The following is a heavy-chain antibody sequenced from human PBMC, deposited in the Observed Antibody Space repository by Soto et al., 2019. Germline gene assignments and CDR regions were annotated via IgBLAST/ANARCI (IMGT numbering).Heavy chain of an antibody. Sequence: QVQLVESGGGMAQAGTSLRLSCTGSGFTFNSLSLHWVRQGPDKGLEWVAVVSFDGKVTYYADSVKGRFTVSRDISKHPIYPQANRLRPEDTAVYYCAREPYGDSQYFDYWGQGTPVTVSS. CDR3: AREPYGDSQYFDY. J-gene: IGHJ4*02. D-gene: IGHD2-21*02. CDR2: VSFDGKVT. CDR1: GFTFNSLS. V-gene: IGHV3-30*04.